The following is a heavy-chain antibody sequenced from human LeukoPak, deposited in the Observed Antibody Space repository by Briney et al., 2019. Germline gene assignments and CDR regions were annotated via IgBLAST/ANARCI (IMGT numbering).Heavy chain of an antibody. CDR2: INHSGST. D-gene: IGHD5-12*01. V-gene: IGHV4-34*01. J-gene: IGHJ4*02. Sequence: SETLSLTCAVYGGSFSGYYWSWIRQPPGKGLEWIGEINHSGSTNYNPSLKSRVTISVHTSKNQFSLKLSSVTAADTAVYHCARGGYSGYAHWGQGTLVTVSS. CDR3: ARGGYSGYAH. CDR1: GGSFSGYY.